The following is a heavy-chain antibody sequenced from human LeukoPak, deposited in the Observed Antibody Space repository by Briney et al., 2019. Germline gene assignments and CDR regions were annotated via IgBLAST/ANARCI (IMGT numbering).Heavy chain of an antibody. CDR2: IKEEGRTT. CDR1: GFSFSSFW. Sequence: GGSLRLSCAASGFSFSSFWMSWVRQAPGKGLEWVADIKEEGRTTYYVDSVKGRFTISRDNAKNTLYLQMNSLRAEDTAVYYCARESSGSYFRHWGQGTLVTVSS. V-gene: IGHV3-7*05. D-gene: IGHD1-26*01. CDR3: ARESSGSYFRH. J-gene: IGHJ4*02.